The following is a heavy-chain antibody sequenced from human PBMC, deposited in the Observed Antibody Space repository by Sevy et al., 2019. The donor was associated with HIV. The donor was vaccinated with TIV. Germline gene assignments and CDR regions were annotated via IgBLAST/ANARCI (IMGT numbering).Heavy chain of an antibody. CDR3: ARKVVTPGPDYGMDV. Sequence: ASVKVSCKASNYNFFAYGFAWVRQAPGQGLEWMGWISGFNGNTNYAQKLRGRVTLTTDSSTSTAYMELRSLTSDDTAVYYCARKVVTPGPDYGMDVWGPGTTVTVSS. CDR1: NYNFFAYG. J-gene: IGHJ6*02. V-gene: IGHV1-18*01. D-gene: IGHD3-22*01. CDR2: ISGFNGNT.